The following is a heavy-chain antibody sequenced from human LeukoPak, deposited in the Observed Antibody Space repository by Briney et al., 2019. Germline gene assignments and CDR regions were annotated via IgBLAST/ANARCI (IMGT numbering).Heavy chain of an antibody. CDR2: INTTTGNP. V-gene: IGHV7-4-1*01. J-gene: IGHJ4*02. D-gene: IGHD1-26*01. Sequence: ASVKVSCKASGYLFSTYPMNWLRQAPGQGLEYMGWINTTTGNPTYVQGFTGRFVFSLDTSVSTAYLQIGSLKAEDIAVYYCARTASGNYGTFDYWGQGTPVTVSS. CDR1: GYLFSTYP. CDR3: ARTASGNYGTFDY.